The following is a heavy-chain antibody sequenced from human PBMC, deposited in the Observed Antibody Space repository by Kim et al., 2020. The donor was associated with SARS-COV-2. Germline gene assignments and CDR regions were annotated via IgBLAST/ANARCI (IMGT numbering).Heavy chain of an antibody. CDR3: ATKRYYDFWSGYYFNDYYGMDV. J-gene: IGHJ6*02. D-gene: IGHD3-3*01. V-gene: IGHV3-23*01. CDR2: ISGSGGST. Sequence: GGSLRLSCAASGFTFIIYSMSCFRQAPGNGLEFFSAISGSGGSTYYADSVKGRFTISRDNSKNTLYLQMNSLRAEDTAVYYCATKRYYDFWSGYYFNDYYGMDVWGQGTTVTVSS. CDR1: GFTFIIYS.